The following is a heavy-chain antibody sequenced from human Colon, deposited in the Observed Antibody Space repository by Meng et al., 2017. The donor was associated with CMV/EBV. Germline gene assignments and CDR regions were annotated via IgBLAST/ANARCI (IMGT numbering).Heavy chain of an antibody. CDR2: ISGGNTYI. V-gene: IGHV3-21*01. Sequence: GGSLRLSCVASGFTFSSYTMNWVRQPPGKGLEWVSSISGGNTYIYYADSVKGRFTISRDNAKNSLYLQMTNVSAEDTAVYYCARPYEGRGFYFDYWGQGTLVTVSS. J-gene: IGHJ4*02. CDR3: ARPYEGRGFYFDY. CDR1: GFTFSSYT. D-gene: IGHD3-22*01.